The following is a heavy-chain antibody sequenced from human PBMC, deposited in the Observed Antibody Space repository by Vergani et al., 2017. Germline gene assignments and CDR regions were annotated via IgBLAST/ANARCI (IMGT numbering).Heavy chain of an antibody. CDR2: IWYDGSNK. D-gene: IGHD6-6*01. J-gene: IGHJ4*02. Sequence: QVQLVESGGGVVQPGRSLRLSCAASGFTFSSYGMHWVRQAPGKGLEWVAVIWYDGSNKYYADSVKGRFTISRDNSKNTLNLQMNSLRAEDTAVYYCARGGFKRDSSSSLPDYWGQGTLVTVSS. CDR3: ARGGFKRDSSSSLPDY. V-gene: IGHV3-33*01. CDR1: GFTFSSYG.